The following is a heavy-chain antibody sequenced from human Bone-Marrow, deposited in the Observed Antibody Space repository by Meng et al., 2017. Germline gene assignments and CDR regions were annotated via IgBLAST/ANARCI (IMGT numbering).Heavy chain of an antibody. Sequence: ASVKVSCKVSGYTLTELSMHWVRQAPGQGLEWMGRINPNSGGTNYAQKFQGRVTMTRDTSISTAYMELSRLRSDDTAVYYCARDLDTALHYFDYWGQGTLVTVSS. V-gene: IGHV1-2*06. CDR3: ARDLDTALHYFDY. J-gene: IGHJ4*02. D-gene: IGHD5-18*01. CDR1: GYTLTELS. CDR2: INPNSGGT.